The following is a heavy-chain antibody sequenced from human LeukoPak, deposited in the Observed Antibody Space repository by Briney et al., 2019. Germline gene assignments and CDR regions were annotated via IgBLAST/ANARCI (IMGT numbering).Heavy chain of an antibody. CDR1: GFTFSSYG. V-gene: IGHV3-23*01. D-gene: IGHD5-18*01. J-gene: IGHJ4*02. Sequence: GGSLRLSCAASGFTFSSYGMSWVRQAPGKGLEWVSAISGSGGSTYYADSVKGRFTISRDNSKNTLYLQMNSLRAEDTAVYYCAKSGSSLVGLTAMVTVFDYWGQGTLVTVSS. CDR3: AKSGSSLVGLTAMVTVFDY. CDR2: ISGSGGST.